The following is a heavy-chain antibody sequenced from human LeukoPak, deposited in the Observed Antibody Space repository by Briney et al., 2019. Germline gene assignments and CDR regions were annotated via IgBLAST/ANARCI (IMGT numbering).Heavy chain of an antibody. Sequence: GGSLRLSCAASGFTFNSYAMHWVRQAPGKGLEYVSVIGSNGGSTYYADSVKGRFTISRDNSKNTLYLQMGSLRAEDMAVYYCARSNCSTTDYLFNAFDIWGQGTMVTVSS. CDR3: ARSNCSTTDYLFNAFDI. D-gene: IGHD2-2*01. V-gene: IGHV3-64*02. CDR2: IGSNGGST. J-gene: IGHJ3*02. CDR1: GFTFNSYA.